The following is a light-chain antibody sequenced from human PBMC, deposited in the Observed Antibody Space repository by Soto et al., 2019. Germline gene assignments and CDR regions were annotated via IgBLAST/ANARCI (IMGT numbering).Light chain of an antibody. J-gene: IGLJ2*01. Sequence: QSALTQPASVSGSPGQPITISCTGTSSDIGAYNFVSWYQQHPGKAPKLMLYDVNIRPSGVSNRFSGSKSGNTASLTISGLKAEDEADYYCTSWTTSTTMIFGGGTKLTVL. CDR3: TSWTTSTTMI. CDR2: DVN. CDR1: SSDIGAYNF. V-gene: IGLV2-14*03.